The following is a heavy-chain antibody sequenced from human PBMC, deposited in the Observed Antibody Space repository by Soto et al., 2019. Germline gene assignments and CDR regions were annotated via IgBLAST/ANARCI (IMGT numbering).Heavy chain of an antibody. D-gene: IGHD6-19*01. Sequence: QVQLVQSGAEVRKPGASVKVSCKASGYIFSGNYLHWVRRAPGQGLEWMAWINAKNGATNYAQKFRGRATVTRDTSISTTSRELSGLTSDDTAVYYCARAREDSSGWFDHWGQGTQVTVSP. CDR3: ARAREDSSGWFDH. J-gene: IGHJ5*02. V-gene: IGHV1-2*02. CDR1: GYIFSGNY. CDR2: INAKNGAT.